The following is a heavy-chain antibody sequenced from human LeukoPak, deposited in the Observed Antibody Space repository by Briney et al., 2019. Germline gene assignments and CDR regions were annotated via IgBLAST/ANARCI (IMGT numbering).Heavy chain of an antibody. V-gene: IGHV3-23*01. J-gene: IGHJ5*02. Sequence: GGSLRLSCAASGFTFSSYAMTWVRQAPGKGLEWVSAISGRGDNTYYADSVKGRFTISRDNSKSTLFLQMNSLRAEDTAIYYCAKDRVSPGFNLFDPWGQGTLVTVSS. CDR3: AKDRVSPGFNLFDP. CDR1: GFTFSSYA. D-gene: IGHD2/OR15-2a*01. CDR2: ISGRGDNT.